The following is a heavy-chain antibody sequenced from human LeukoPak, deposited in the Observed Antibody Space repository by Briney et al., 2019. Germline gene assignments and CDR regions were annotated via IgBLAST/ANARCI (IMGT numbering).Heavy chain of an antibody. CDR3: VRDGGVSGYDLLDY. J-gene: IGHJ4*02. Sequence: GGSLRLSCAASGFTFSSFGMRWVRQAPGKGLEWVAAICYDGSNKYYADSVKGRFTISRDNSKNTLYLQMNSLRAEDTAVYYCVRDGGVSGYDLLDYWGQGTLVTVSS. CDR2: ICYDGSNK. CDR1: GFTFSSFG. D-gene: IGHD5-12*01. V-gene: IGHV3-33*01.